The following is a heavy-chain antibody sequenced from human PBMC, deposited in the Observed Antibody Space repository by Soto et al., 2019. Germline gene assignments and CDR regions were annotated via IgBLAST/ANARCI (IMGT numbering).Heavy chain of an antibody. Sequence: SETLSLTCTVSGGSISSGGYYWSWIRQHPGKGLEWIGYIYYSGSTYYNPSLKSRVTISVDTSKNQFSLKLGSVTAADTAVYYCARVHHSYDSSGSGGAFDIWGQGTMVTVSS. CDR3: ARVHHSYDSSGSGGAFDI. J-gene: IGHJ3*02. CDR1: GGSISSGGYY. D-gene: IGHD3-22*01. V-gene: IGHV4-31*03. CDR2: IYYSGST.